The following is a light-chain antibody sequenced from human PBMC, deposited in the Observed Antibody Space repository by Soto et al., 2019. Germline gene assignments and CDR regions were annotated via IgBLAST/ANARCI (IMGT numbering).Light chain of an antibody. CDR3: QQYYTNSWS. CDR2: WAS. CDR1: QSVLYSPNNKNY. Sequence: DIVMTQSPDSMAVSLGERATFNCKSSQSVLYSPNNKNYLAWYQHKPGQPPKMLIYWASIRESGVPDRFSGSGSGTDFTLTISRLQSEDVAVYYCQQYYTNSWSFGQGTKVEI. V-gene: IGKV4-1*01. J-gene: IGKJ1*01.